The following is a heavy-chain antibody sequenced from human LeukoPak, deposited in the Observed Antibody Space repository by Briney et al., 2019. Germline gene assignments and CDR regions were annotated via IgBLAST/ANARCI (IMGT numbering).Heavy chain of an antibody. V-gene: IGHV4-4*07. Sequence: SETLSLTCTVSGGSISSYYWSWIRQPAGKGLEWIGHIYTSGSTNYNPSLKSRVTMSVDTSKNQFSLKLSPVTAADTAVYYCARDLIQYNWNDTGAFDIWGQGTMVTVSS. CDR1: GGSISSYY. CDR3: ARDLIQYNWNDTGAFDI. CDR2: IYTSGST. J-gene: IGHJ3*02. D-gene: IGHD1-1*01.